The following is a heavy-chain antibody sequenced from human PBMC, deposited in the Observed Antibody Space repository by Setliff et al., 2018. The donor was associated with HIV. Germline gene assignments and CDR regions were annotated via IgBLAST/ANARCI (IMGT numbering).Heavy chain of an antibody. CDR1: GYIFRSYA. CDR2: ISAHNGNT. Sequence: ASVKVSCKASGYIFRSYAFNWVRQAPGQGLEWMGWISAHNGNTNYAQKFQGRVTMTTDTSSSTAYMELRSLKSDDTAVYYCASHNRETADDLLTAYYNYYYYTDVWGKGTMVTVSS. V-gene: IGHV1-18*01. D-gene: IGHD3-9*01. J-gene: IGHJ6*03. CDR3: ASHNRETADDLLTAYYNYYYYTDV.